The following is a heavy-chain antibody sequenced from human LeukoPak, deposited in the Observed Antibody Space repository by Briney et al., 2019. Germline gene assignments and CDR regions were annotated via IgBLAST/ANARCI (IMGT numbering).Heavy chain of an antibody. D-gene: IGHD6-13*01. CDR2: IYYSGST. J-gene: IGHJ4*02. Sequence: PSETLSLTCTVSGGSISSSSYYWGWIRQPPGKGLEWIGSIYYSGSTYYNPSLKSRVTISLDTSKNQFSLKLSSVTAADTAVYYCARVSAAGSYYFDYWGQGTLVTVSS. CDR1: GGSISSSSYY. V-gene: IGHV4-39*07. CDR3: ARVSAAGSYYFDY.